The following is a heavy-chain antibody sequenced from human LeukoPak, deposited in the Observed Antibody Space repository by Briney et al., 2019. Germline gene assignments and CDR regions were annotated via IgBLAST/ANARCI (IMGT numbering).Heavy chain of an antibody. Sequence: GASVQVSCKTSGYTVTVYYMSWVRQALGQGLEWMGWINPNSGGTNYAQKFQGRVTMTRDTSISTAYMDLTRLRSDDTAVYYCARGDIYFAYWGQGSLVTVYS. V-gene: IGHV1-2*02. D-gene: IGHD3-9*01. CDR2: INPNSGGT. CDR1: GYTVTVYY. J-gene: IGHJ4*02. CDR3: ARGDIYFAY.